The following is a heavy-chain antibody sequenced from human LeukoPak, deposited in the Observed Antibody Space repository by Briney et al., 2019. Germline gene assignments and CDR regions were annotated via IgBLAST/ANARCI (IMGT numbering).Heavy chain of an antibody. J-gene: IGHJ4*02. Sequence: SETLSLTCTVSGGSISSYYWSWIRQPPGKGLEWIGYIYYSGSTNYNPSLKSRVTISVDTSKNQFSLKLSSVTAADTAVYYCARAPHNWNYAYYFDYWGQGTLVTVSS. CDR2: IYYSGST. D-gene: IGHD1-7*01. CDR1: GGSISSYY. V-gene: IGHV4-59*01. CDR3: ARAPHNWNYAYYFDY.